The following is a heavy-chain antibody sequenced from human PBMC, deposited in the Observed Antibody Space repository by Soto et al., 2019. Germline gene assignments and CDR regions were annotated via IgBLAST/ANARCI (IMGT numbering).Heavy chain of an antibody. CDR1: GYTLTELS. CDR2: FDPEDGET. J-gene: IGHJ5*02. Sequence: ASVKVSCKVSGYTLTELSMHWVRQAPGKGLEWMGGFDPEDGETIYAQKFQGRVTMTEDTSTDTAYMELSSLRSEDTAVYYCATDKAADGTFEPWGQGTRVTVSS. V-gene: IGHV1-24*01. CDR3: ATDKAADGTFEP. D-gene: IGHD6-13*01.